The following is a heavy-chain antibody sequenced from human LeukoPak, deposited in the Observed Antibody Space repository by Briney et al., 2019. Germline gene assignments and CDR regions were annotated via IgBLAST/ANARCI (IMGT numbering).Heavy chain of an antibody. CDR3: ARDPYHYGSGYSPHWFDP. Sequence: PSETLSLTCTVSGGSISSYYWSWIRQPAGRGLEWIGRIYTTGSTQYNPSLKSRVTMSLDTSNNQFSLSLSSVTAADTAVYYCARDPYHYGSGYSPHWFDPWGQGTLVTVSS. J-gene: IGHJ5*02. CDR1: GGSISSYY. CDR2: IYTTGST. D-gene: IGHD3-10*01. V-gene: IGHV4-4*07.